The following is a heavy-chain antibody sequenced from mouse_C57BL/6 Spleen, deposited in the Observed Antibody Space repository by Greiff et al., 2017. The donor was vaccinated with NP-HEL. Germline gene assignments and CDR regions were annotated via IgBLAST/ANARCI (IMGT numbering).Heavy chain of an antibody. CDR2: IYPGSGGT. J-gene: IGHJ1*01. CDR3: TGATVEATGWYFDD. V-gene: IGHV1S22*01. Sequence: LQQPGSELVRPGASVKLSCKASGYTFTSYWMHWVKQRPGQGLEWIGNIYPGSGGTNYDEKFKSKATLTVDTSSSTAYMQLSSLTSEDAAVYYCTGATVEATGWYFDDWGEGTTVTVSS. CDR1: GYTFTSYW. D-gene: IGHD1-1*01.